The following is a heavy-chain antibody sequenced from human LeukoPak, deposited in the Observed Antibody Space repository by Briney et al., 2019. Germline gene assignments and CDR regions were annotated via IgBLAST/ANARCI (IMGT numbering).Heavy chain of an antibody. Sequence: GGSLRLSCAASGFTFSSYGMHWVRQAPGKGLEWVANIKQDGSQKYYVDSVKGRFTISRDNANNSLYLQMNSLRAEDTAVYYCTRRNFDYWGQGTLVTVSS. CDR3: TRRNFDY. CDR2: IKQDGSQK. V-gene: IGHV3-7*01. CDR1: GFTFSSYG. J-gene: IGHJ4*02.